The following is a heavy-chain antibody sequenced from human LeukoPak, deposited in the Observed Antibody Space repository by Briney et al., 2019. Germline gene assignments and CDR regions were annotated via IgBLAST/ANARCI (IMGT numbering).Heavy chain of an antibody. CDR3: ASDYGDYLPLGY. Sequence: SETLSLTCAVSGGSISSSSYYWGWIRQPPGKGLEWIGSIYYSGSTYYNPSLKSRVTISVDTSKNQFSLKLSSVTAADTAVYYCASDYGDYLPLGYWGQGTLVTVSS. CDR2: IYYSGST. V-gene: IGHV4-39*01. CDR1: GGSISSSSYY. D-gene: IGHD4-17*01. J-gene: IGHJ4*02.